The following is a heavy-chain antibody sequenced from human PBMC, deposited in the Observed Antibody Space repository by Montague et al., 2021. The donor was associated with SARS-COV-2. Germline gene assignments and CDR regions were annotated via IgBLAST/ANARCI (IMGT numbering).Heavy chain of an antibody. Sequence: SETRSLTCSFSGGSIRSYYWSWIRLPPGKPLEWLGYIYYTGETTHNPSLKSRVTISVDTSRSQFSLRLTSVTAADTAVYFCARFWSGYVDKWSQGTLVTVSP. D-gene: IGHD3-3*01. CDR2: IYYTGET. J-gene: IGHJ4*02. CDR3: ARFWSGYVDK. CDR1: GGSIRSYY. V-gene: IGHV4-59*01.